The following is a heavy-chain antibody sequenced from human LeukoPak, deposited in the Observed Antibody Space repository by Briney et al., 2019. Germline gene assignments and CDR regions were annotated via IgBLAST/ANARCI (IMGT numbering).Heavy chain of an antibody. CDR1: GYSFPNCW. J-gene: IGHJ5*02. Sequence: GESLKISCKGSGYSFPNCWIGWVRQMPGKGLEWMGIIYPGDSHTRYSPSFQDQVTISVDKSISTAYLQWSSLKASDTAMYYCARGPYAYTSSATLGSYNWFNPWGQGSLVTVSS. V-gene: IGHV5-51*01. CDR3: ARGPYAYTSSATLGSYNWFNP. D-gene: IGHD2-2*02. CDR2: IYPGDSHT.